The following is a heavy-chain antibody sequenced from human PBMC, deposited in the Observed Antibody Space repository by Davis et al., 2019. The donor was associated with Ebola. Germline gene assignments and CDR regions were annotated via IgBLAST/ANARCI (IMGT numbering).Heavy chain of an antibody. Sequence: SVKVSCKASAGTFSSYAISWVRPAPGQGLEWLGGIIPIFGTANYAQKFQGRVTITADESTSTAYMELSSLRSEDTAVYYCAREGGYDQFDYWGQGTLVTVSS. CDR3: AREGGYDQFDY. CDR1: AGTFSSYA. J-gene: IGHJ4*02. CDR2: IIPIFGTA. D-gene: IGHD5-12*01. V-gene: IGHV1-69*13.